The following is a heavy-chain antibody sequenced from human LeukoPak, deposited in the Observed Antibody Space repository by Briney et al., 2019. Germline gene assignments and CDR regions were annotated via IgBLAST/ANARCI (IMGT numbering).Heavy chain of an antibody. D-gene: IGHD3-9*01. CDR2: TIPILGIA. CDR1: EDTFGSYA. V-gene: IGHV1-69*04. J-gene: IGHJ4*02. CDR3: TSQFLLPFDY. Sequence: ASVKVSCKASEDTFGSYAISWVRQATGQGLEWMGRTIPILGIAKYAQKSQGRVTITADTSTSTVYMELSSLRSEDTAVYYCTSQFLLPFDYWGQGTLVTVSS.